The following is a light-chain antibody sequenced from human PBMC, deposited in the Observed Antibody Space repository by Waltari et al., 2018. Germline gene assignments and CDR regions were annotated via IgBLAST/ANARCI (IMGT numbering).Light chain of an antibody. V-gene: IGKV1-39*01. Sequence: DTQMTQSPSSLSTSLGDRVTISCRASQSITIYLNWYHQKPGKAPELLIYASSHLQSGVPSRFSGSGSGTDFTLTISSMQPEDFGNYYCQQTDSTPWTFGQGTKVEIK. J-gene: IGKJ1*01. CDR1: QSITIY. CDR2: ASS. CDR3: QQTDSTPWT.